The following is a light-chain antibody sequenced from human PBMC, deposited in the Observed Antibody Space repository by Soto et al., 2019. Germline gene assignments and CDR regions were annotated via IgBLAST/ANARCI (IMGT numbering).Light chain of an antibody. Sequence: EIVMTQSPATLSVSPGERATLSCRASQSVSSYLAWYQQKPGQAPRILIYGASTRATGIPARFSGSGSGTEFTLTISSLQSEDFGLYYCHQYNNFWTFGQGTKVDIK. V-gene: IGKV3-15*01. J-gene: IGKJ1*01. CDR3: HQYNNFWT. CDR2: GAS. CDR1: QSVSSY.